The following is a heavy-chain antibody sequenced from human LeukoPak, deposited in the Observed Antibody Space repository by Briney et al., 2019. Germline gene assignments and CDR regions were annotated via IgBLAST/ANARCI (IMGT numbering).Heavy chain of an antibody. CDR3: ARQYCSSTSCYYFDY. Sequence: GESLKTSCKGSGYSFTSYWIGWVRQMPGKGPEWMGIIYPGDSDTRYSPSFQGQVTISADKSISTAYLQWSSLKASDTAMYYCARQYCSSTSCYYFDYWGQGTLVTVSS. J-gene: IGHJ4*02. D-gene: IGHD2-2*01. CDR2: IYPGDSDT. CDR1: GYSFTSYW. V-gene: IGHV5-51*01.